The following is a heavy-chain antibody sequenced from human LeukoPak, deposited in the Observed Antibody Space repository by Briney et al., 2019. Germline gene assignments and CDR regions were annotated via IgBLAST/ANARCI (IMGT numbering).Heavy chain of an antibody. CDR3: ARDPQRWQRLSHYWYLDL. CDR1: GFTFSSYG. D-gene: IGHD5-24*01. V-gene: IGHV3-30*06. J-gene: IGHJ2*01. Sequence: HPGGSLRLSCAASGFTFSSYGMHWARQAPGKGLEWVAMISFDGSNTLYTDSVRGRFTVSRDDSKNTVYLQMNDLRGDDTAVYHCARDPQRWQRLSHYWYLDLWGRGALVIVSS. CDR2: ISFDGSNT.